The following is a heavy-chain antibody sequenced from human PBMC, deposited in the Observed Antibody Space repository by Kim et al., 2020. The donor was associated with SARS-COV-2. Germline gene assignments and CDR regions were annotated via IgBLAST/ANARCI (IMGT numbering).Heavy chain of an antibody. Sequence: YGKGRVTISRDNAKNTLYLQMNRLRAEDTAVYDCAKARTAIVVVTPVDYWGQGTVVTVSS. J-gene: IGHJ4*02. CDR3: AKARTAIVVVTPVDY. D-gene: IGHD2-21*02. V-gene: IGHV3-23*01.